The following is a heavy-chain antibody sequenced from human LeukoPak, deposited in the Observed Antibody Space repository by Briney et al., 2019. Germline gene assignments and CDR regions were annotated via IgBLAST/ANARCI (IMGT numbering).Heavy chain of an antibody. V-gene: IGHV3-23*01. Sequence: GGSLRLSCAASGFTFSSYAMSWVRQAPGKGLEWVSAISGSGGSTYYADSVKGRFTISRDNSKNTLYLQVNSLRAEDTAVYYCAKDQGESARRNDAFDIWGQGTMVTVSS. CDR2: ISGSGGST. D-gene: IGHD1-14*01. CDR3: AKDQGESARRNDAFDI. J-gene: IGHJ3*02. CDR1: GFTFSSYA.